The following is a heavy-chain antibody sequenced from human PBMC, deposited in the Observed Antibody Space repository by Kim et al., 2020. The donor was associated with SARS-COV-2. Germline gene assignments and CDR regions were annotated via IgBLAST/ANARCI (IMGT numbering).Heavy chain of an antibody. V-gene: IGHV3-15*05. CDR1: GFTFSNAW. J-gene: IGHJ4*02. CDR3: TTDSSTTVTTFNGDVGDC. CDR2: IKSKTDGGTT. Sequence: GGSLRLSCAASGFTFSNAWMTWVRQAPGKGLEWVGRIKSKTDGGTTDYAAPVKGRFTISRDDSKNTLYLQMNSLKTEDTAVYYCTTDSSTTVTTFNGDVGDCWGRGALGTVCS. D-gene: IGHD4-17*01.